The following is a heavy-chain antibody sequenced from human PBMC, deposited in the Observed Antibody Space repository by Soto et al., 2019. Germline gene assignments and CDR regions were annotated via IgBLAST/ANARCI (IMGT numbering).Heavy chain of an antibody. CDR1: GGSVTNSSYY. V-gene: IGHV4-39*01. CDR3: VSQRTTVPTQAYFDY. J-gene: IGHJ4*02. CDR2: VYYRGRS. D-gene: IGHD4-17*01. Sequence: SETLSLTCTVSGGSVTNSSYYWGWIRQSPGKGLEWIGSVYYRGRSYSKSSVKSRVTISVDTSKNRFSLSLNPVTASGTAVYFCVSQRTTVPTQAYFDYWGPGALVTVSS.